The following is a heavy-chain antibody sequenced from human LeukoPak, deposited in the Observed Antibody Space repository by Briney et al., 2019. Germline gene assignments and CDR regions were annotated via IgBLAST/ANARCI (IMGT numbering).Heavy chain of an antibody. CDR1: GFTFSSYG. J-gene: IGHJ4*02. V-gene: IGHV3-33*01. CDR3: ARETTTLDY. CDR2: IWYDGSNK. D-gene: IGHD1-14*01. Sequence: GSLILSCATSGFTFSSYGMHWVRQAPGKGLEWVAVIWYDGSNKFYADSVKGRFTISRDNSKNTLYLQMNSLRAEYTAVYYCARETTTLDYWGQGTLVTVSS.